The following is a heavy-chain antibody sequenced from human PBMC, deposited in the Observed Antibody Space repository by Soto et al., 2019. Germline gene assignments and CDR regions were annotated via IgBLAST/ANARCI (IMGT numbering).Heavy chain of an antibody. J-gene: IGHJ5*01. CDR3: ASVVGYCGGGGCNDGFVS. D-gene: IGHD2-21*01. V-gene: IGHV4-59*08. CDR2: IYNSGIT. Sequence: QVQLQESGPGLVKPSETLSLSCTVSGGSITNYYWTWIRQPPGKGLEYIGFIYNSGITNYSPSLQSRVTISLDTSLNESSLKRISVPAADTAVYYCASVVGYCGGGGCNDGFVSWGRGNLVTVSS. CDR1: GGSITNYY.